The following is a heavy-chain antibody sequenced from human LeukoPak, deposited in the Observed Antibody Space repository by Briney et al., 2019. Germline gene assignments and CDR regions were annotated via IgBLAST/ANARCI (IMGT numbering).Heavy chain of an antibody. Sequence: GESLRLSCTASGFTVSSNYMSWVRQAPGKGLEWVSVIYSGGSTYYADSVKGRFTISRDNSKNTLYPQMNSLRAEDTAVYYCARGGLGGYYSFQYWGQGTLVTVSS. J-gene: IGHJ1*01. V-gene: IGHV3-53*01. CDR3: ARGGLGGYYSFQY. D-gene: IGHD3-22*01. CDR1: GFTVSSNY. CDR2: IYSGGST.